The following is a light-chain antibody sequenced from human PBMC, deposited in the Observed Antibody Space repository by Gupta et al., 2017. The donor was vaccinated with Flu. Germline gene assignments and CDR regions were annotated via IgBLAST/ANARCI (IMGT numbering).Light chain of an antibody. Sequence: SSLSASVGDRVTIACRASQSISNYLNWYQKKPWEALKLLVYRASSFQSGVPSRFSGSGSGTDFTLTISSRQPEDCARYFCQQNYSTPLLTFGDGTKVEIK. V-gene: IGKV1-39*01. CDR2: RAS. J-gene: IGKJ4*01. CDR3: QQNYSTPLLT. CDR1: QSISNY.